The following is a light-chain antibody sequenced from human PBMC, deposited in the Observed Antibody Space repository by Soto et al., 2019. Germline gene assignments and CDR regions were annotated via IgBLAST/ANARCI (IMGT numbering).Light chain of an antibody. J-gene: IGKJ3*01. V-gene: IGKV1-5*03. CDR2: MAS. CDR3: QQYGSYPFT. Sequence: DIQMTQSPSTLSASVGDRVTITCRASQSISNWLAWYQQKPGKAPKLLVYMASTLEGGVPSRFSGSASGTEFTLTISSLQPDDFATYFCQQYGSYPFTFGPGTKVDSK. CDR1: QSISNW.